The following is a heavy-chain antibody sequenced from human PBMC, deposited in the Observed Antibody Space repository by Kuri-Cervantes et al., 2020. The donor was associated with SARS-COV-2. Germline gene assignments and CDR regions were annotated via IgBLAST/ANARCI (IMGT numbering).Heavy chain of an antibody. CDR1: GYTFIYSH. Sequence: GGCLRLSCAASGYTFIYSHMSWIRQAPGKGLEWVSYISSDSSHTNNAESVKGRFTISRDNAKNSLYLQMNSLRAEDTAVYYCARLVFVDAFDIWGQGTMVTVSS. CDR2: ISSDSSHT. CDR3: ARLVFVDAFDI. V-gene: IGHV3-11*06. D-gene: IGHD2-2*01. J-gene: IGHJ3*02.